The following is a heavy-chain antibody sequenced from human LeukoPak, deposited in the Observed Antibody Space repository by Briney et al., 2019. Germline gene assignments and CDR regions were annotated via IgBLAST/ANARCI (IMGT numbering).Heavy chain of an antibody. J-gene: IGHJ3*02. CDR2: IYYSGST. Sequence: SETLSLTCTVSGGSVSSGSYYWSWIRQPPGKGLEWIGYIYYSGSTNYNPSLKSRVTISVDTSKNQFSLKLSSVTAADTAVYYCARARYAFDIWGQGTMVTVSS. CDR3: ARARYAFDI. V-gene: IGHV4-61*01. CDR1: GGSVSSGSYY.